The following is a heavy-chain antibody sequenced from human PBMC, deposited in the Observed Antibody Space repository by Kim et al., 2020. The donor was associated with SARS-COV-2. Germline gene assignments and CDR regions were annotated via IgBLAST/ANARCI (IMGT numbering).Heavy chain of an antibody. CDR1: GFTFSDYY. D-gene: IGHD6-13*01. V-gene: IGHV3-11*01. CDR2: ISSSGSTI. J-gene: IGHJ4*02. CDR3: ARLPWAAAGWGRYFDY. Sequence: GGSLRLSCAASGFTFSDYYMSWIRQATGKGLEWVSYISSSGSTIYYADSVKGRFTISRDNAKNSLYLQMNSLRAEDTAVYYCARLPWAAAGWGRYFDYWGQGTLVTVSS.